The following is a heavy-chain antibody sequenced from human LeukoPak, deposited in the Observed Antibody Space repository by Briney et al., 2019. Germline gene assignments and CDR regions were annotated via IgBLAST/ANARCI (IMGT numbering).Heavy chain of an antibody. CDR1: GGSFSGYY. CDR2: INHSGST. Sequence: SETLSLTCAVYGGSFSGYYWSWIRQPPGKGLEWIGEINHSGSTNYNPSLKSRVTISVDTSKNQFSLKLSSVTAADTAVYYCARGNVGATTFDYWGQGTLVTVSS. V-gene: IGHV4-34*01. CDR3: ARGNVGATTFDY. J-gene: IGHJ4*02. D-gene: IGHD1-26*01.